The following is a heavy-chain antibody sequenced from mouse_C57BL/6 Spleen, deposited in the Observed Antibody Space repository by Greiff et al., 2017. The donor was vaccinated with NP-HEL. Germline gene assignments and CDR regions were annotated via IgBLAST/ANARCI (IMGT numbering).Heavy chain of an antibody. CDR3: AVIYYYGSSYSAWFAY. CDR2: IDPSDSYT. V-gene: IGHV1-69*01. Sequence: QVQLQQPGAELVMPGASVKLSCKASGYTFTSYWMHWVKQRPGQGLEWIGEIDPSDSYTNYNQKFKGKSTLTVDKSSSTAYMQLSSLTSEDSAVYYCAVIYYYGSSYSAWFAYWGQGTLVTVSA. J-gene: IGHJ3*01. D-gene: IGHD1-1*01. CDR1: GYTFTSYW.